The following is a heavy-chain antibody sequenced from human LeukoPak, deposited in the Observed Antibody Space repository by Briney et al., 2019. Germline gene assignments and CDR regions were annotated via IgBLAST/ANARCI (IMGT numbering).Heavy chain of an antibody. D-gene: IGHD2-2*02. Sequence: QPGRSLRLSCAASGFTFSSYAMHWVRQAPGKGLEWVAVISYDGSNKYYADSVKGRFTISRDDSKNTLYLQMNSLRAEDTAVYYCARDTRFNTPGYWGQGTLVTVSS. CDR3: ARDTRFNTPGY. CDR1: GFTFSSYA. J-gene: IGHJ4*02. CDR2: ISYDGSNK. V-gene: IGHV3-30*01.